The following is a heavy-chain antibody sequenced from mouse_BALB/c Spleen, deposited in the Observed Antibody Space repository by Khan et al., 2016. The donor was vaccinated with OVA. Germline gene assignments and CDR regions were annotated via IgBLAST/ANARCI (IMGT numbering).Heavy chain of an antibody. J-gene: IGHJ3*01. CDR2: INTNTGEP. D-gene: IGHD1-1*01. CDR1: GYTFTNYG. V-gene: IGHV9-3*02. Sequence: QIQLVQSGPELKKPGETVKISCKASGYTFTNYGVNWVKQAPGKGLKWMGWINTNTGEPTYAEEFKGRFAFSLETSASTAYLQINNLKNEDTATYFCARGNYYGRNSWFVYWGQGTLVTVSA. CDR3: ARGNYYGRNSWFVY.